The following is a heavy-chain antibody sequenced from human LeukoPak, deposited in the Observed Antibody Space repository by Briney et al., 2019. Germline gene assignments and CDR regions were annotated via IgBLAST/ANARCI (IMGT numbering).Heavy chain of an antibody. CDR2: INHSGST. CDR1: GGSFSGYY. CDR3: ARGSISCSGGSCYWYYYYYMDV. Sequence: SETLSLTCAVYGGSFSGYYRSWFRQPPGKGLEWIGEINHSGSTNYNPSLKSRVTISVDTSKNQFSLKLSSVTAADTAVYYCARGSISCSGGSCYWYYYYYMDVWGKGTTVTVSS. D-gene: IGHD2-15*01. J-gene: IGHJ6*03. V-gene: IGHV4-34*01.